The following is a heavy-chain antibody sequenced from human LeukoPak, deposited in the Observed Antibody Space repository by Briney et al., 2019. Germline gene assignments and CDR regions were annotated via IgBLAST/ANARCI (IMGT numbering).Heavy chain of an antibody. CDR2: ISGSGGTK. Sequence: GGSLRLSCAASGFTFSSYAMNWVRQAPGQGLEWVSDISGSGGTKYYADSVKGRFTISRDKSKNTLYLQMNSLRAADTAVYYCACSGFSYGLLYYMDVWGEGTTVTVSS. CDR1: GFTFSSYA. V-gene: IGHV3-23*01. CDR3: ACSGFSYGLLYYMDV. D-gene: IGHD5-18*01. J-gene: IGHJ6*03.